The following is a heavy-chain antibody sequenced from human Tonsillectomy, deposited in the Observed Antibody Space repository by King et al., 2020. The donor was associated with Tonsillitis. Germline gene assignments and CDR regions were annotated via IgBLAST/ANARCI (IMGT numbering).Heavy chain of an antibody. CDR3: AREEYYYDSSGYLQSIDY. D-gene: IGHD3-22*01. CDR2: INWNGGST. V-gene: IGHV3-20*04. J-gene: IGHJ4*02. CDR1: GFTFDDYG. Sequence: VQLVESGGGVVRPGGSLRLSCAASGFTFDDYGMSWVRQAPGKGLEWVSGINWNGGSTGYADSVKGRFTISRDNAKNSLYLQMNSLRAEDTALYYCAREEYYYDSSGYLQSIDYWGQGTLVTVSS.